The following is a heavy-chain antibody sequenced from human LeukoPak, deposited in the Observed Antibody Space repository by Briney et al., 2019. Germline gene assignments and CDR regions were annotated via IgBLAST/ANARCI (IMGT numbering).Heavy chain of an antibody. CDR1: GFTFSSYA. CDR3: AKGNWGPLYYFDY. V-gene: IGHV3-30*04. J-gene: IGHJ4*02. Sequence: GGSLRLSCAASGFTFSSYAMHWVRQAPGKGLEWVAVISYDGSNKYYADSVKGRFTMSRDNSKNTLYVQMNSLRAEDTAVYYCAKGNWGPLYYFDYWGQGTLVTVSS. D-gene: IGHD7-27*01. CDR2: ISYDGSNK.